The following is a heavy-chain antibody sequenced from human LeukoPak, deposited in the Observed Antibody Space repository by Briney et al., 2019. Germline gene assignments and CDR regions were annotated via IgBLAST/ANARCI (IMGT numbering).Heavy chain of an antibody. Sequence: LETLSLTCTVSGDSVTTYYWSWIRQPPGKGLEWLGYVYYSGSATYNPSLKSRVTISVDTSKNQFSLRLSSVTAADTAVYYCARDGSNWSNDYYHGVDVWGQGTTVTVSS. J-gene: IGHJ6*02. CDR2: VYYSGSA. CDR3: ARDGSNWSNDYYHGVDV. V-gene: IGHV4-59*02. CDR1: GDSVTTYY. D-gene: IGHD4-11*01.